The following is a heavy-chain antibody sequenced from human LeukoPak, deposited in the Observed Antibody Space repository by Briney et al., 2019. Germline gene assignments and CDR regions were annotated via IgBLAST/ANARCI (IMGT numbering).Heavy chain of an antibody. D-gene: IGHD4-11*01. V-gene: IGHV4-30-4*08. CDR2: IYYSGST. J-gene: IGHJ3*02. CDR1: GGSISSGDYY. Sequence: PSQTLSLTCTVSGGSISSGDYYWSWIRQPPGKGLEWIGYIYYSGSTYYNPSLKSRVTISVDTSKNQFSLKLSSVTAADTAVYYCARDQDYSNNDAFDIWGQGTMVTVSS. CDR3: ARDQDYSNNDAFDI.